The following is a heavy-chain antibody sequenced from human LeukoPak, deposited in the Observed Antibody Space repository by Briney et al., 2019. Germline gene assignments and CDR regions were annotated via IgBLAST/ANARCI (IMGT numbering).Heavy chain of an antibody. D-gene: IGHD6-25*01. CDR2: IRGKAYGETT. Sequence: PGGSLRLSCSVSGLSFGYYALSWVRQAPGKGLEWIGYIRGKAYGETTKYARSVKGRFTISRDDSKSIAYLQMNRLTTEDTRVYYCAPSSGLDYWGQGTLVTVSS. CDR1: GLSFGYYA. CDR3: APSSGLDY. J-gene: IGHJ4*02. V-gene: IGHV3-49*04.